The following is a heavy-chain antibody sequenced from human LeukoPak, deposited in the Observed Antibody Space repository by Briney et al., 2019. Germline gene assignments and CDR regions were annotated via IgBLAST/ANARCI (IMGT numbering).Heavy chain of an antibody. CDR2: ISGSGGST. CDR1: GFTFSSYA. Sequence: PGGSLRLSCAASGFTFSSYAMSWVRQAPGKGLEWVSAISGSGGSTYYADSVKGRFTISRDNSKNTLYLQMNSLRAEDTAVYYXXXXXDRYCSSTSCPFDYWGQGTLVTVSS. D-gene: IGHD2-2*01. J-gene: IGHJ4*02. CDR3: XXXXDRYCSSTSCPFDY. V-gene: IGHV3-23*01.